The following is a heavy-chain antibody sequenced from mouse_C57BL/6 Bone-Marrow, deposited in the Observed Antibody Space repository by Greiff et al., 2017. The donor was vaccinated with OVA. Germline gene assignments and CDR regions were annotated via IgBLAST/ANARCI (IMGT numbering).Heavy chain of an antibody. CDR2: INPYNGGT. J-gene: IGHJ1*03. Sequence: EVQLQQSGPVLVKPGASVKMSCKASGYTFTDYYMNWVKQSHGKSLEWIGVINPYNGGTSYNQKFKGKATLTVDKSSSTAYMALNSLTSEDSAVYYCARKSYWYFDVWGTGTTVTVSS. CDR3: ARKSYWYFDV. V-gene: IGHV1-19*01. CDR1: GYTFTDYY.